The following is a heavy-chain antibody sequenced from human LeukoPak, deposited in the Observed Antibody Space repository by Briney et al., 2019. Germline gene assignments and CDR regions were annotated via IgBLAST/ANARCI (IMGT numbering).Heavy chain of an antibody. D-gene: IGHD3-22*01. J-gene: IGHJ3*02. CDR3: ARRGYYDSSGPDDAFDI. V-gene: IGHV3-74*01. CDR1: GFTFSSYW. Sequence: PGGSLRLSCAASGFTFSSYWMHWVRHAPGKGLVWVSRINSDGSSTSYADSVKGRFTISRDNAKNTLYLQMNSLRAEDTAVYYCARRGYYDSSGPDDAFDIWGQGTMVTVSS. CDR2: INSDGSST.